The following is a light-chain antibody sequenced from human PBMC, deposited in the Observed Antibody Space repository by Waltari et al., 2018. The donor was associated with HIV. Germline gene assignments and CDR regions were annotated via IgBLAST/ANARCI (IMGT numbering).Light chain of an antibody. CDR1: QSVSNN. J-gene: IGKJ1*01. CDR3: QQYNKWPWT. Sequence: EIVMTQSPATLSVSPGERATLSCRAGQSVSNNLAWFQQRPGQASRLLISGASTRATDVSARFSGSGSGTEFTLTISSLQSEDFAIYYCQQYNKWPWTFGQGTKVEIK. CDR2: GAS. V-gene: IGKV3-15*01.